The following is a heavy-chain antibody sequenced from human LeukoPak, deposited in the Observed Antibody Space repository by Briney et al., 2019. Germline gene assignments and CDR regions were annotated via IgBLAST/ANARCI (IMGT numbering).Heavy chain of an antibody. CDR2: INHSGST. CDR3: ARVGGGLWRGHWFDP. V-gene: IGHV4-34*01. D-gene: IGHD3-3*01. CDR1: GGSISSYY. J-gene: IGHJ5*02. Sequence: SETLSLTCTVSGGSISSYYWSWIRQPPGKGLEWIGEINHSGSTNYNPSLKSRVTISVDTSKNQFSLKLSSVTAADTAVYYCARVGGGLWRGHWFDPWGQGTLVTVSS.